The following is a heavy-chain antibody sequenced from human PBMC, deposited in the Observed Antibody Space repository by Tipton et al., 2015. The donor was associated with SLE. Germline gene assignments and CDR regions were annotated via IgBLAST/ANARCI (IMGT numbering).Heavy chain of an antibody. CDR2: INQDGSER. CDR3: ARTGENFDY. CDR1: GFMFNTYW. V-gene: IGHV3-7*01. Sequence: GSLRLSCAASGFMFNTYWMTWVRQAPGKGLEWVANINQDGSERPSVDSVKGRFTISRDNAKNSLFLQMDSLRGDDTAVYYCARTGENFDYWGQGTVVTVSS. D-gene: IGHD7-27*01. J-gene: IGHJ4*02.